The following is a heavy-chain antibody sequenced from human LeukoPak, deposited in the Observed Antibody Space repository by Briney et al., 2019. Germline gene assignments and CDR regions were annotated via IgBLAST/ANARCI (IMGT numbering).Heavy chain of an antibody. V-gene: IGHV4-39*01. CDR2: IYYGGNT. Sequence: SETLSLTCTVPGGSISISDYYWGWVRQPPGKGLEWIGSIYYGGNTYYNPSLQSRVTISVDTSMKQFSLKLSSVTAAETAMYHCARHWYGGSSGTFDIWGQGTMVTVSS. J-gene: IGHJ3*02. D-gene: IGHD1-26*01. CDR3: ARHWYGGSSGTFDI. CDR1: GGSISISDYY.